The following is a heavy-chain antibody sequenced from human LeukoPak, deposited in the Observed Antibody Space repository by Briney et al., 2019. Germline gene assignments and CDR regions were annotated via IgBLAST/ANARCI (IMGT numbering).Heavy chain of an antibody. CDR1: GDSISSSTYY. D-gene: IGHD6-19*01. Sequence: SETLSLTCSVSGDSISSSTYYWGWIRQPPGKGLEWIGSMYYGGSTYYNPSLKSRVTMSVDTSKNHFSLKLSSVTAADTAVYYCTRHVEQWLVRFYFDYWGQGTLVTVSS. V-gene: IGHV4-39*01. J-gene: IGHJ4*02. CDR2: MYYGGST. CDR3: TRHVEQWLVRFYFDY.